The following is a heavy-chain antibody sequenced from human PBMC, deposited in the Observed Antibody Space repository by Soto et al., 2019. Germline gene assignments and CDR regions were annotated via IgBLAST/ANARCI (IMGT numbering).Heavy chain of an antibody. CDR3: ARGRGLLTALRYFDY. CDR2: INHSGRT. J-gene: IGHJ4*02. CDR1: TGSFTGHY. Sequence: QVQLQQWGAGLLKPSETLSLTCAVYTGSFTGHYWNWIRQSPEKGLEWIGEINHSGRTNCNPSLRSRVTLSVDSSKNQFSLKMNSVIAADTAVYYCARGRGLLTALRYFDYWGQGTQVTVSS. D-gene: IGHD4-17*01. V-gene: IGHV4-34*01.